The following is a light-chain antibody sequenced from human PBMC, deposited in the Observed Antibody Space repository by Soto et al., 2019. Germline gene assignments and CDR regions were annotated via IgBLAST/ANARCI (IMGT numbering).Light chain of an antibody. Sequence: DILLTQSPGPLSLSPGQRATLSCRASPSISYGDLAWYQHRPCQAPRLLIYGASSRATGIPDRFSGSGSGTDFTITISTLEPEYFAVYYCQQYGMSPCTFGQGPKVEF. J-gene: IGKJ1*01. V-gene: IGKV3-20*01. CDR3: QQYGMSPCT. CDR1: PSISYGD. CDR2: GAS.